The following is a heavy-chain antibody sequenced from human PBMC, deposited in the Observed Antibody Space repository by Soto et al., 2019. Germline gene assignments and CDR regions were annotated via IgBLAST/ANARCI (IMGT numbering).Heavy chain of an antibody. J-gene: IGHJ4*02. CDR3: ARSLYDILTGRTTGFDY. D-gene: IGHD3-9*01. V-gene: IGHV4-30-4*01. CDR2: IYYSGST. Sequence: SETLSLTCTVSGGSISSGDYYWSWIRQPPGKGLEWIGYIYYSGSTYYNPSLKSRVTISVDTSKNQFSLKLSSVTAADTAVYYCARSLYDILTGRTTGFDYWGQGTLVTVSS. CDR1: GGSISSGDYY.